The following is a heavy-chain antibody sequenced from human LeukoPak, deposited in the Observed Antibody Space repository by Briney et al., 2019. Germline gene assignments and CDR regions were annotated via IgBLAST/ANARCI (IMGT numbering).Heavy chain of an antibody. D-gene: IGHD3-9*01. J-gene: IGHJ4*02. CDR3: AKAIARLRYFDWLALDY. CDR1: GFTFDDYA. V-gene: IGHV3-43D*03. CDR2: ISWDGGST. Sequence: QPGGSLRLSCAASGFTFDDYAMHWVRQAPGKGLEWVSLISWDGGSTYYADSVKGRFTISRDNSKNSLYLQMNSLRAEDTALYYCAKAIARLRYFDWLALDYWGQGTLVTVSS.